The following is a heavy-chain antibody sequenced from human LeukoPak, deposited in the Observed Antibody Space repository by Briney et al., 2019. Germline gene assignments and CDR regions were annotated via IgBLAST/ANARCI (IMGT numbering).Heavy chain of an antibody. D-gene: IGHD6-13*01. CDR1: GFTFSSYW. V-gene: IGHV3-74*01. CDR2: INSDESTT. Sequence: GGSLRLSCEASGFTFSSYWMHWVRQSPGKGLVWVSRINSDESTTNYADSVKGRFTISRDNAKNTLYLQMDSLRAEDTAVYYCVRESGAAADYWGQGPLVTVSS. CDR3: VRESGAAADY. J-gene: IGHJ4*02.